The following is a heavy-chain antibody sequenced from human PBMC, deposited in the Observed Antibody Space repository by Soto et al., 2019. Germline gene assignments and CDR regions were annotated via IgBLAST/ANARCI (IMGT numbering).Heavy chain of an antibody. V-gene: IGHV5-51*01. CDR1: GYSFATYW. CDR2: IFPADSDT. D-gene: IGHD4-17*01. Sequence: IIPGESLKISCEASGYSFATYWIGWVRQMPGKGLEWMGIIFPADSDTRYSPSFQGQVSISADKSNNTAYLQWSSLKASDTAMYYCTRPYGDPYWGQGTLVTVSS. J-gene: IGHJ4*02. CDR3: TRPYGDPY.